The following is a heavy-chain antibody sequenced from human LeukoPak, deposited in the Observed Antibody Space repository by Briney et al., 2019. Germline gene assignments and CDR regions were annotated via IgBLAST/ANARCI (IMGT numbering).Heavy chain of an antibody. V-gene: IGHV1-46*01. J-gene: IGHJ4*02. CDR2: INPSGGST. CDR1: GYTFTSYY. D-gene: IGHD6-19*01. Sequence: ASVKVSCKASGYTFTSYYMHWVRQAPGQGLEWMGIINPSGGSTSYAQKFQGGVTMTRDTSISTAYMELSRLRSDDTAVYYCARESSGWCVDYWGQGTLVTVSS. CDR3: ARESSGWCVDY.